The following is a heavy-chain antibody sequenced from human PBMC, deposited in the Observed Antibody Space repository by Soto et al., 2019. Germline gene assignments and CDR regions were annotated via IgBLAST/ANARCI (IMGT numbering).Heavy chain of an antibody. Sequence: PSETLSLTCTVTGGSSASSGYRWGWIRQTPGKELEWLGTISYSGSLFYNPSLRGRVTISVDTSKNQLSLKLASVTAADTAVYYCVRRIETAGGWFDPWGQGNVVTVSS. V-gene: IGHV4-39*01. D-gene: IGHD3-16*01. CDR2: ISYSGSL. CDR3: VRRIETAGGWFDP. CDR1: GGSSASSGYR. J-gene: IGHJ5*02.